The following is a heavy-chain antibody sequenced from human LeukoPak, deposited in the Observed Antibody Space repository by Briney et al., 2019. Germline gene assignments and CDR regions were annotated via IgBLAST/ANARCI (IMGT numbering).Heavy chain of an antibody. Sequence: GGSLRLSCAASGFTFNNYAMTWVRLAPGKGLEWVSVVSGSGDDTNYADSVKGRFTISRDNSKNTLLLQMNSLRTEDTAVYFCARWGNDYSQFDSWGQGTLVTVS. CDR1: GFTFNNYA. CDR3: ARWGNDYSQFDS. D-gene: IGHD4-11*01. J-gene: IGHJ4*02. V-gene: IGHV3-23*01. CDR2: VSGSGDDT.